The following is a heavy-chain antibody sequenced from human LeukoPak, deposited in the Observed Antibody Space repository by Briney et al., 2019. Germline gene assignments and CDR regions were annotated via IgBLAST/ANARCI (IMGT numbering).Heavy chain of an antibody. J-gene: IGHJ4*02. CDR1: GYSFGTYW. CDR2: IDPGDSYT. Sequence: GEPLRISCKGSGYSFGTYWINWVRQTPGKGLEWMGTIDPGDSYTKYSPSFQGHVTLSADKSISTAYLQWSSLKASDTAMYYCARHGRLWGQGTLVTVSS. D-gene: IGHD2-15*01. CDR3: ARHGRL. V-gene: IGHV5-10-1*01.